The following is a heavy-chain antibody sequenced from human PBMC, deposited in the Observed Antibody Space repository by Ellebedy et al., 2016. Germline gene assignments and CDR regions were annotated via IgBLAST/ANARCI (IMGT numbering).Heavy chain of an antibody. J-gene: IGHJ4*02. CDR1: GLNLNTFF. CDR3: YYGHYSGF. D-gene: IGHD4-17*01. V-gene: IGHV3-23*01. CDR2: ISAGSDTT. Sequence: GGSLRLSXTASGLNLNTFFMTWVRQAPGKGLEWVSTISAGSDTTRLADSVKGRFTISRDNSWYTLYLQMDSLTAADTAVYYCYYGHYSGFWGQGTLVTVSS.